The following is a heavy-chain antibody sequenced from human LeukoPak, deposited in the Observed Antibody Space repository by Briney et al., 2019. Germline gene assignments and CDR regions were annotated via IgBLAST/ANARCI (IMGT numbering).Heavy chain of an antibody. Sequence: GALVKVSCKASGYTFTGYYMHWVRQAPGQGLEWMGRINPNSGGTNYAQKFQGRVTMTRDTSISTAYMELSRLRSDDTAVYYCARTSITWIQLVDYWGQGTLVTVSS. V-gene: IGHV1-2*06. CDR2: INPNSGGT. CDR3: ARTSITWIQLVDY. J-gene: IGHJ4*02. CDR1: GYTFTGYY. D-gene: IGHD5-18*01.